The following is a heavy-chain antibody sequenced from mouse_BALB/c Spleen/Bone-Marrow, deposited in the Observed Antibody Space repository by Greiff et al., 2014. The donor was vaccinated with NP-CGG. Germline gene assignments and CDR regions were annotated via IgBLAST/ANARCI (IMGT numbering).Heavy chain of an antibody. CDR1: GFNIKDTY. CDR2: IDPASVDT. J-gene: IGHJ1*01. V-gene: IGHV14-3*02. D-gene: IGHD2-2*01. CDR3: ARVNPWYFDV. Sequence: VQLQQSGAELVKPGASVKLSCTVSGFNIKDTYIHWVMQRPEQGLAWIGRIDPASVDTKFDPKFQGKATITADTSSNTAYLQVTSLTSEDTAVYYCARVNPWYFDVWGAGTTVTVSS.